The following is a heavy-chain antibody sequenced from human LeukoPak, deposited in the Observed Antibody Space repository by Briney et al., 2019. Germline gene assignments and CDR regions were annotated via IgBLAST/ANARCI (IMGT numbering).Heavy chain of an antibody. Sequence: GGSLRLSCAATGCTFSSYAMSWVRQAPGKGLEWVSAISGSGGSTYYADSVKGRFTISRDNSKNTLYLQMNSLRSEDTAVYYCAKARTATLWFGELLGYWGQGTLVTVS. V-gene: IGHV3-23*01. CDR2: ISGSGGST. CDR3: AKARTATLWFGELLGY. J-gene: IGHJ4*02. D-gene: IGHD3-10*01. CDR1: GCTFSSYA.